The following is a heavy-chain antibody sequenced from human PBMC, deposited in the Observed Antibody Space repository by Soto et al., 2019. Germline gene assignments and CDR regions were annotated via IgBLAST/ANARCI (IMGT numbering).Heavy chain of an antibody. Sequence: PSQTLSLPCAISGDSVSSNTASWNWIRQSPSRGLEWLGRTYFRSKWYNDYAVSVKSRIIINPDTSNNQFSLQLNSVTPEDTAVYFCAKGDNLGPKTGYAFDPWGQGIMVTVSS. V-gene: IGHV6-1*01. CDR3: AKGDNLGPKTGYAFDP. J-gene: IGHJ5*02. CDR1: GDSVSSNTAS. D-gene: IGHD5-12*01. CDR2: TYFRSKWYN.